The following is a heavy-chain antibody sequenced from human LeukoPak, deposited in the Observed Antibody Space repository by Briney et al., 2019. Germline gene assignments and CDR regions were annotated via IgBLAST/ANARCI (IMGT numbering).Heavy chain of an antibody. CDR1: GYTLTELS. Sequence: ASVKVSCKVSGYTLTELSMHWVRQAPGKGLEWTGGFDPEDGETIYAQKFQGRVTMTEDTSTDTAYMELSSLRSEDTAVYYCATGHCSGGSCYSRDNWFDPWGQGTLVTVSS. V-gene: IGHV1-24*01. CDR3: ATGHCSGGSCYSRDNWFDP. J-gene: IGHJ5*02. CDR2: FDPEDGET. D-gene: IGHD2-15*01.